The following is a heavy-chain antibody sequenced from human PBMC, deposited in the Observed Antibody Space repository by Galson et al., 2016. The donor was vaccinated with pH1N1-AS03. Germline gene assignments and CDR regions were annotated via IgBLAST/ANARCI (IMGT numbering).Heavy chain of an antibody. CDR1: GFTFSNYV. J-gene: IGHJ5*01. V-gene: IGHV3-23*01. Sequence: SLRLSCAASGFTFSNYVMSWVRQAAGKGLEWVSCISGSGGIANHADPVKGRLTTSRDNSKNPLYLQMNNLRADDTAVYYCGKGGYSTPPPAVDSWGHGTLVTVSS. CDR2: ISGSGGIA. D-gene: IGHD6-13*01. CDR3: GKGGYSTPPPAVDS.